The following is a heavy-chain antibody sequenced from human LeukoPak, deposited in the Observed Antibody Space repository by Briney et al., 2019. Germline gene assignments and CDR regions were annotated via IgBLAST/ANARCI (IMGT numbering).Heavy chain of an antibody. CDR3: TTKRGYSYGYAD. D-gene: IGHD5-18*01. V-gene: IGHV3-30*03. J-gene: IGHJ4*02. CDR1: GFTFSSYG. CDR2: ISYDGSNN. Sequence: GGSLRLSCAASGFTFSSYGMHWVRQAPGKGLEWVTFISYDGSNNYYADSVKGRFTISRDNSKNTLYLQMNSLRAEDTAVYYCTTKRGYSYGYADWGQGTLVTVSS.